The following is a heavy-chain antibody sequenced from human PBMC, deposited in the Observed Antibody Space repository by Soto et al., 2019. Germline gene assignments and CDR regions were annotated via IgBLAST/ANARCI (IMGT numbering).Heavy chain of an antibody. J-gene: IGHJ4*02. D-gene: IGHD6-13*01. CDR1: GFTFSSYG. CDR2: IWYDGSNK. CDR3: ARDGVHRAGTPTDY. V-gene: IGHV3-33*01. Sequence: QVQLVESGGGVVQPGRSLRLSCAASGFTFSSYGMHWVRQAPGKGLEWVAVIWYDGSNKYYADSVKGRFTISRDNSKNTLYLQMNSLRAEDTAVYYCARDGVHRAGTPTDYWGQGTLVTVSS.